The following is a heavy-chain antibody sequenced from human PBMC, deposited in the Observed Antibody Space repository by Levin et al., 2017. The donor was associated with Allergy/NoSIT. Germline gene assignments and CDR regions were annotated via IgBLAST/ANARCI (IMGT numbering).Heavy chain of an antibody. J-gene: IGHJ5*02. V-gene: IGHV4-59*01. D-gene: IGHD3-16*01. CDR1: GGSISVYS. CDR2: LYYSRTT. CDR3: ARAGWGWGEVCSDA. Sequence: SETLSLTCSVSGGSISVYSWSWIRQPPGKGLEWIGYLYYSRTTNYNPSLKSRVTISGDTSKNQFSLKLNSVNAADTDVYYCARAGWGWGEVCSDAWGQGTLVTVSS.